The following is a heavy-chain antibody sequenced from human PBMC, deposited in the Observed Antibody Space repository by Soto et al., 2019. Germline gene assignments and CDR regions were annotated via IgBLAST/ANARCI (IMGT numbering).Heavy chain of an antibody. V-gene: IGHV4-59*01. CDR1: GGSISSYY. Sequence: SETLSLTCTVSGGSISSYYWSWIRQPPGKGLEWIGYIYYSGSTNYNPSLKSRVTISVDTSKNQFSLKLSSVTAADTAVYYWGRVVAAAGTTGFDPWGQGTLVTVSS. CDR3: GRVVAAAGTTGFDP. D-gene: IGHD6-13*01. J-gene: IGHJ5*02. CDR2: IYYSGST.